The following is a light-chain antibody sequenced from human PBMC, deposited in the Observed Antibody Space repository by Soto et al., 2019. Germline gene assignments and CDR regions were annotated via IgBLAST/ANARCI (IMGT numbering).Light chain of an antibody. Sequence: ERVMTQSPATLSVSPGERATLSCRTSQSVGNRLAWYQQKPGQAPRLLIYGASTRATAIPARFSGSGSGTEFTLTISSLHSEDFAVYYSQQYNNWPLTFGGGTKVEIK. CDR1: QSVGNR. V-gene: IGKV3-15*01. CDR2: GAS. J-gene: IGKJ4*01. CDR3: QQYNNWPLT.